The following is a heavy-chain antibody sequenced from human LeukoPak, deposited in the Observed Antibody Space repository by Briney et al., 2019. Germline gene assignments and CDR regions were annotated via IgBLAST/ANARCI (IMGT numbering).Heavy chain of an antibody. CDR3: ARHEYNYGSGTYYYYGMDV. J-gene: IGHJ6*02. Sequence: SETLSLTCTVSGGSISSYYWSWLRQPPGKGLEWIGYIYYSGSTNYNPSLKSRVTISVDTSENQFSLKLSFVTAADTAVYYCARHEYNYGSGTYYYYGMDVWGQGTTVTVAS. CDR2: IYYSGST. V-gene: IGHV4-59*08. CDR1: GGSISSYY. D-gene: IGHD3-10*01.